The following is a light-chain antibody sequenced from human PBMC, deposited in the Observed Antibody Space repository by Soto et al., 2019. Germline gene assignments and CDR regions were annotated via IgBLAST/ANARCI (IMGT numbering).Light chain of an antibody. Sequence: QAVRTRPPSASGSPGQSVTISCTGTSSDIGGYRYVSWYQHHPGKAPKLMIYEVSKRPSGVPDRFSGSKSGNTASLTVSGLQAEDEADYYCTSYAGSNNYVFGTGSKVTGL. CDR3: TSYAGSNNYV. V-gene: IGLV2-8*01. J-gene: IGLJ1*01. CDR1: SSDIGGYRY. CDR2: EVS.